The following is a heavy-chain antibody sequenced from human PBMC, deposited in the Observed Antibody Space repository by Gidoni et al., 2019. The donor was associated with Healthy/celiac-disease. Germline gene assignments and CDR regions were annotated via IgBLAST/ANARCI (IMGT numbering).Heavy chain of an antibody. CDR2: INHSGST. Sequence: VQLQQWGAGLLKPSETLSLTCAVYGESFSGYYWGWIRQPPGKGLEWIGEINHSGSTNYNPSRKSRVTISVDTSKNQFSLKLSSVTAADTAVYYCARGIVVVPAVHWYVDLWGRGTLVTVSS. D-gene: IGHD2-2*01. CDR3: ARGIVVVPAVHWYVDL. CDR1: GESFSGYY. J-gene: IGHJ2*01. V-gene: IGHV4-34*01.